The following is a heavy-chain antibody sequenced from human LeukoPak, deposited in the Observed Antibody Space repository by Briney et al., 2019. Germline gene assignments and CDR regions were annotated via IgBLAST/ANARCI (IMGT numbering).Heavy chain of an antibody. CDR1: GFTFSSYG. V-gene: IGHV3-30*03. CDR2: ISSDGSSK. J-gene: IGHJ4*02. Sequence: LPGGSLRLPCAASGFTFSSYGMHWVRQAPGKGLDWVALISSDGSSKYYADSVKGRFTISRDNSKNTLYLQMNSLRAEDTAVYYCSRSRPKFKDLDYWGQGTLVTVSS. CDR3: SRSRPKFKDLDY.